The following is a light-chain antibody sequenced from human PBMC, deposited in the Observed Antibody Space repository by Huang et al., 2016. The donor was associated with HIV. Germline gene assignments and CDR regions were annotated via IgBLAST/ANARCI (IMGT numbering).Light chain of an antibody. Sequence: EIILTQSPATLSLSPGERATLSCRASQSVGSYLAWYQQKPGQAPRLLIYDASNSATGIPARFRGGGSGTDFTLTIRGLEPEDFAVYFCQQRSNRTPTTFGQGTKVE. CDR2: DAS. CDR1: QSVGSY. J-gene: IGKJ1*01. V-gene: IGKV3-11*01. CDR3: QQRSNRTPTT.